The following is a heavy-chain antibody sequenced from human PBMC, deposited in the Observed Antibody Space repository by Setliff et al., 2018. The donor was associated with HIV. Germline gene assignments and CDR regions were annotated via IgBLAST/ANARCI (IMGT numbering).Heavy chain of an antibody. CDR2: ISAYSGDT. D-gene: IGHD6-13*01. V-gene: IGHV1-18*03. CDR1: GYTFTGYA. J-gene: IGHJ3*02. CDR3: ARRGVFDAFDI. Sequence: ASVKVSCKASGYTFTGYAISWVRQAPGQGLEWLGWISAYSGDTNYAQKVQGRVSMTIDTSTSTAYMELRSLRSDDMAVYYCARRGVFDAFDIWGQGTMVTVSS.